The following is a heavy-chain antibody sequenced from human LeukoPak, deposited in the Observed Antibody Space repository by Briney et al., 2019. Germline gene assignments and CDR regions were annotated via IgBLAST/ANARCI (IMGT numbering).Heavy chain of an antibody. CDR3: AKVRGYSYGLVDY. Sequence: GGSLRLSCAASGFTFSSYWMSWVRQAPGKGLEWVANIKQDGSEKYYVDSVKGRFTISRDNAKNSLYLQMNSLRAEDTAVYYCAKVRGYSYGLVDYWGQGTLVTVSS. D-gene: IGHD5-18*01. CDR2: IKQDGSEK. CDR1: GFTFSSYW. V-gene: IGHV3-7*03. J-gene: IGHJ4*02.